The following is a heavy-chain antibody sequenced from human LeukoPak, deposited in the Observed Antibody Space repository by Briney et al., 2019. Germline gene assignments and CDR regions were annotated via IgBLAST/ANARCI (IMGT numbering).Heavy chain of an antibody. V-gene: IGHV1-2*02. D-gene: IGHD2-2*01. CDR1: GYTFTGYY. Sequence: GASVKVPCKASGYTFTGYYMHWVRQAPGQGLEWMGWINPNSGGTNYAQNLQGRVTMTTDTSTSTAYMEVRSLRSDDTALYYCARDTATSTSWYRSAFDIWGQGTMVTVSS. CDR2: INPNSGGT. CDR3: ARDTATSTSWYRSAFDI. J-gene: IGHJ3*02.